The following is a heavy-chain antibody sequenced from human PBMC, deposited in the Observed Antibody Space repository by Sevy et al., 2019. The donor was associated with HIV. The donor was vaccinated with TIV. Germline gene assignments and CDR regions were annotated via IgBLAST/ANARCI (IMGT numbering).Heavy chain of an antibody. J-gene: IGHJ4*02. D-gene: IGHD3-10*01. CDR2: ISISGADT. CDR3: AKDRVSGSYYTGDFDY. CDR1: GFTFSIYA. V-gene: IGHV3-23*01. Sequence: GGSLRLSCAASGFTFSIYAMTWVRQAPGKGLEWVSVISISGADTYYADSVKGRFTISRDNSKNTLYLQMNSPRAEDTAVYYCAKDRVSGSYYTGDFDYWGQGTLVTVSS.